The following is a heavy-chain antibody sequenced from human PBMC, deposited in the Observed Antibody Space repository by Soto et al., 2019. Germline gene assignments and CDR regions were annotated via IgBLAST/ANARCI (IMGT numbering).Heavy chain of an antibody. CDR1: GFTFSSYS. CDR3: ASETHSSSWYFGWFDP. J-gene: IGHJ5*02. V-gene: IGHV3-48*02. CDR2: ISSSSSTI. Sequence: GGSLRLSCAASGFTFSSYSMNWVRQAPGKGLEWVSYISSSSSTIYYADSVKGRFTISRDNAKNSLYLQMNSLRDEDTAVYYCASETHSSSWYFGWFDPWGQGTLVTVSS. D-gene: IGHD6-13*01.